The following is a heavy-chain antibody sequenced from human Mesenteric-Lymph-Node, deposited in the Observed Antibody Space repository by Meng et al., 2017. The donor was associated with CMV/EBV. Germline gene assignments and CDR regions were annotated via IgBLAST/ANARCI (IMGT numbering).Heavy chain of an antibody. J-gene: IGHJ4*02. V-gene: IGHV3-15*01. CDR3: VANDKEWPPL. CDR2: IKSKPAGGTI. CDR1: GLTFINVW. D-gene: IGHD1-1*01. Sequence: SCAASGLTFINVWISWVRQAPGKGLEWVGRIKSKPAGGTIDYSAPVKGRFILSRDDSKETVYLQMNSLKTDDTAVYYCVANDKEWPPLWGQGTLVTVSS.